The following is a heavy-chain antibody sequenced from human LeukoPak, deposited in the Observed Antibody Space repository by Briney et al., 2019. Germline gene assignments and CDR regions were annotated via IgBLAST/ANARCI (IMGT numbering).Heavy chain of an antibody. J-gene: IGHJ2*01. D-gene: IGHD3/OR15-3a*01. CDR3: AASKDLGYFDL. CDR1: GFTFSDYY. CDR2: ISGSGNTK. Sequence: GGSLRLSCAASGFTFSDYYMSWIRQAPGKGREWVSMISGSGNTKYYADSVRGRFTISRDSAKDSLYLQMNSLRPEDTAVYYCAASKDLGYFDLWGRGTPVTVSS. V-gene: IGHV3-11*01.